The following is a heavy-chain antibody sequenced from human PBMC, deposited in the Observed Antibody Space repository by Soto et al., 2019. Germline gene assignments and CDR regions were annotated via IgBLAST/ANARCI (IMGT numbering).Heavy chain of an antibody. D-gene: IGHD1-20*01. Sequence: GESLKISCHSSGYSFTGYWIGWVRQMSGEGLEWMGIIYPGDSDTRYSPSFQGQVTISADKSLSTAYLQWSSLKASDTALYYCVIRITGISPPYNFDLWGQGTLVTVYS. V-gene: IGHV5-51*01. CDR1: GYSFTGYW. J-gene: IGHJ4*02. CDR3: VIRITGISPPYNFDL. CDR2: IYPGDSDT.